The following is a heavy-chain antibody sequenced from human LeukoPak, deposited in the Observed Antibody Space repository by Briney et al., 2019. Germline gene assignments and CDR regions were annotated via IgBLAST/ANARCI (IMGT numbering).Heavy chain of an antibody. CDR3: ARVAATPYQYYYMHV. J-gene: IGHJ6*03. CDR2: ISSSSRTM. CDR1: GFTFSSYN. V-gene: IGHV3-48*01. D-gene: IGHD2-15*01. Sequence: GGSLRLSCAASGFTFSSYNMNWVRQAPGEGLEWVSYISSSSRTMYDADSVKGRFTISRDNAKNSLFLQMGSLRAEDTAVYYCARVAATPYQYYYMHVWGKGTTVTVSS.